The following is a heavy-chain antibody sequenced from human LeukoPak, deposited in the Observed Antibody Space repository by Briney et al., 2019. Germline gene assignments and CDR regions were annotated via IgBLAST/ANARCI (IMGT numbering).Heavy chain of an antibody. CDR1: GGSISSYY. Sequence: SETLSLTCTVSGGSISSYYWSWIRQPAGKGLEWIGRIYTSGSTNYNPSLKSRVTMSVDTSKNQFSLKLSSVTAADTAVYYCASRYCSSTSCYLNYWGQGTLVTVSS. CDR2: IYTSGST. CDR3: ASRYCSSTSCYLNY. J-gene: IGHJ4*02. D-gene: IGHD2-2*01. V-gene: IGHV4-4*07.